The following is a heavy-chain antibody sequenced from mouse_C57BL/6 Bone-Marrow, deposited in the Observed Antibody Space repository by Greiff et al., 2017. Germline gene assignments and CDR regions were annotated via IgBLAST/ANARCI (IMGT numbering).Heavy chain of an antibody. CDR3: ARSRLLLRWDY. V-gene: IGHV1-76*01. J-gene: IGHJ2*01. D-gene: IGHD1-1*01. CDR1: GYTFTDYY. CDR2: IYPGSGNT. Sequence: QVQLQQSGAELVRPGASVKLSCKASGYTFTDYYINWVKQRPGQGLEWIARIYPGSGNTYYNEKFKGKATLTAEKSSSTAYLQLSSLTSEDSAVYFCARSRLLLRWDYWGQGTTLTVSS.